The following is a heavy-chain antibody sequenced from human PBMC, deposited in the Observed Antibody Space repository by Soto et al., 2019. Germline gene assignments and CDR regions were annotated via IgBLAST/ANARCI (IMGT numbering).Heavy chain of an antibody. D-gene: IGHD3-22*01. CDR3: ARDQGYYDSSGYYELYFDY. CDR1: GYTFTSYA. Sequence: ASVKVSCKASGYTFTSYAMHGVRQAPGQRLEWMGWINAGNGNTKYSQKFQGRVTITRDTSASTAYMELSSLRSEDTAVYYCARDQGYYDSSGYYELYFDYWGQGTLVTVSS. J-gene: IGHJ4*02. V-gene: IGHV1-3*01. CDR2: INAGNGNT.